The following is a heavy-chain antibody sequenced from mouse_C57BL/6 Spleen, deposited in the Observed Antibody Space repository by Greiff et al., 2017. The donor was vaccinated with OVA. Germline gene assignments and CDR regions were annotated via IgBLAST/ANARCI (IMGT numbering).Heavy chain of an antibody. CDR1: GYTFTDYN. Sequence: EVQLQQSGPELVKPGASVKMSCKASGYTFTDYNMHWVKQSHGKSLEWIGYINPNNGGTSYNQKFKGTATLTINKSSSTADMERRSLKSEESAVYYGARRCEGYYENAMDYWGQGTSVTVSS. CDR2: INPNNGGT. CDR3: ARRCEGYYENAMDY. D-gene: IGHD2-3*01. J-gene: IGHJ4*01. V-gene: IGHV1-22*01.